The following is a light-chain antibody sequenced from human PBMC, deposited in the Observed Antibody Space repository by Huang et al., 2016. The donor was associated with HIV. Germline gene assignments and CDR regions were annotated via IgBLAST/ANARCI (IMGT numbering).Light chain of an antibody. CDR3: QQRSNWPPLT. Sequence: EIVLTQSPATLSLSPGERATLSCRASQSVSRYLAWYQQKPGQAPRLLIYDASNRATGIPARCSGSGSGTDFTLTISSLETEDSAVYYCQQRSNWPPLTFGGGTKVEIK. J-gene: IGKJ4*01. V-gene: IGKV3-11*01. CDR1: QSVSRY. CDR2: DAS.